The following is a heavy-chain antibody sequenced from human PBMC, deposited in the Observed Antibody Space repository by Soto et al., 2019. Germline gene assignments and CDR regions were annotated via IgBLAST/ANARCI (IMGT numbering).Heavy chain of an antibody. CDR3: ATVPCSSTSCLHYYYYGMDV. J-gene: IGHJ6*02. Sequence: ASVKVSCKVSGYTLTELSMHWVRQAPGKGLEWMGGFDPEDGETIYAQKFQGRVTMTEDTSTDTAYMELSSLRSEDTAVYYCATVPCSSTSCLHYYYYGMDVWGQGTTVTVSS. D-gene: IGHD2-2*01. V-gene: IGHV1-24*01. CDR1: GYTLTELS. CDR2: FDPEDGET.